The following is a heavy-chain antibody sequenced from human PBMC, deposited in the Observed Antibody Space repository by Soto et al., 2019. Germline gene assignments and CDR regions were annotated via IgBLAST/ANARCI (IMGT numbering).Heavy chain of an antibody. D-gene: IGHD1-7*01. J-gene: IGHJ4*02. CDR2: IIPILGIA. V-gene: IGHV1-69*02. CDR1: GGTFSSYT. CDR3: ARGSSITGTRLDY. Sequence: GASVKVSCKASGGTFSSYTISWVRQAPGQGLEWMGRIIPILGIANYAQKFQGRVTITADKSTSTAYMELSSLRSEDTAVYYCARGSSITGTRLDYWGQGTLVTVSS.